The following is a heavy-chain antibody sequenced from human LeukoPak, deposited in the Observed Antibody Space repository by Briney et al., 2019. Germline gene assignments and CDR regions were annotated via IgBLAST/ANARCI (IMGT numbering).Heavy chain of an antibody. V-gene: IGHV4-38-2*02. CDR3: AVFGVVIDY. Sequence: SEPLSLICTVSGYSISRGYYWGWIRQPPGKGLEWIGSMYHSWNTYDNPSLKIRVTISVDTSKNQFSLKLSAVTAADTAVYYCAVFGVVIDYWGQGTLVTVSS. CDR1: GYSISRGYY. J-gene: IGHJ4*02. CDR2: MYHSWNT. D-gene: IGHD3-3*01.